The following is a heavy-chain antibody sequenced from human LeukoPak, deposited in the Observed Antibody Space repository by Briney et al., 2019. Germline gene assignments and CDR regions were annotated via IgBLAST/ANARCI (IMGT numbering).Heavy chain of an antibody. D-gene: IGHD3-10*01. CDR3: ASGHYRSDY. J-gene: IGHJ4*02. Sequence: SETLSLTCTVSGGSISSPTYFWGWIRQPPGKGLEWIGSIYSGGNTYYNPSLNSRITISLDTSKNQFSLNLRSVTAADTAVYYCASGHYRSDYWGQGTLVTVSS. V-gene: IGHV4-39*07. CDR2: IYSGGNT. CDR1: GGSISSPTYF.